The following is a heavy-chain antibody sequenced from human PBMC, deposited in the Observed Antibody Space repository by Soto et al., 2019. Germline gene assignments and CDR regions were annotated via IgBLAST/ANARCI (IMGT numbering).Heavy chain of an antibody. D-gene: IGHD1-26*01. CDR1: GGTFSSYS. CDR3: ARDGGRHSGGIDY. Sequence: QVQLVQSGAEVKKPGSSVKVSCKASGGTFSSYSINWVRQAPGQGLEWMGEIIPIFGTANYAQKFQGRVMIIADESTSTAYMELSSLRSEDTAVYYCARDGGRHSGGIDYWGQGTLVTVSS. CDR2: IIPIFGTA. V-gene: IGHV1-69*01. J-gene: IGHJ4*02.